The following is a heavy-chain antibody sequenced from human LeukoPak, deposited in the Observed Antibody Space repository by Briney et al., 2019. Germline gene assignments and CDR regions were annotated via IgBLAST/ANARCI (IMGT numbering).Heavy chain of an antibody. CDR1: GFTFSSYD. CDR3: AKDLREFGDYDYYYYTMDV. Sequence: GSLRLSCAASGFTFSSYDMHWVRQAPGKGLEWVAVTSYDRFNKYYGDSVRGRFTISRDNSKNTIYLQMNNLRPEDTAVYYCAKDLREFGDYDYYYYTMDVWGQGTTVTVSS. J-gene: IGHJ6*02. V-gene: IGHV3-30*18. CDR2: TSYDRFNK. D-gene: IGHD4-17*01.